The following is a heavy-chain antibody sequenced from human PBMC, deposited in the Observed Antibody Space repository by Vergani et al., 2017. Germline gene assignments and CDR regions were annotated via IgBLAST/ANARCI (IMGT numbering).Heavy chain of an antibody. J-gene: IGHJ4*02. V-gene: IGHV3-9*01. CDR2: ISWNSGSI. CDR1: GFPFDDYA. D-gene: IGHD3-22*01. Sequence: EVQLVESGGGLVQPGRSLRLSCAASGFPFDDYAMHWVRQAPGKGLEWVSGISWNSGSIGYADSVKGRFTISRDNAKNSLYLQMNSLRAEDTAVYYCAKDRWGSGYYQHYWGQGTLVTVSS. CDR3: AKDRWGSGYYQHY.